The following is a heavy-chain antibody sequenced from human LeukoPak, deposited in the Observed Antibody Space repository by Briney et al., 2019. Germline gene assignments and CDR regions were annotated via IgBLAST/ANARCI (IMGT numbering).Heavy chain of an antibody. D-gene: IGHD2-2*01. CDR3: ARAGQYQLLFVAFDI. CDR2: INPSGGST. V-gene: IGHV1-46*01. CDR1: GYSFTNYY. J-gene: IGHJ3*02. Sequence: ASVKVSCRASGYSFTNYYMHWVRQASGQGLEWMGLINPSGGSTSYAQKFQGRVTMTRDTSTSTVYMELSSLRSEDTAVYYCARAGQYQLLFVAFDIWGQGTTGTVSS.